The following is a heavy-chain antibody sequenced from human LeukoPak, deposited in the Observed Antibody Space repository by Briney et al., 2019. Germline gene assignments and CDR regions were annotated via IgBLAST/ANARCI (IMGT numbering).Heavy chain of an antibody. V-gene: IGHV3-20*04. D-gene: IGHD2-15*01. Sequence: GGSLRLSCAASGFTFSNYGMHWVRQAPGKGLEWVSGINWNGGSTGYADSVKGRFTISRDNAKNSLYLQMNSLRAEDTALYYCARLDCSGGSCYSGGDWFDPWGQGTLVTVSS. CDR2: INWNGGST. CDR3: ARLDCSGGSCYSGGDWFDP. CDR1: GFTFSNYG. J-gene: IGHJ5*02.